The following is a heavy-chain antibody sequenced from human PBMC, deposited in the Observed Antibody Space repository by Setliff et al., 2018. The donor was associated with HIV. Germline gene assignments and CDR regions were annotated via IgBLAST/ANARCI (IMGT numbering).Heavy chain of an antibody. CDR3: ARGQPPTPRPYFYHMDV. CDR2: INPNSGGT. CDR1: GYTFSGYY. Sequence: ASVKVSCKASGYTFSGYYIHWVRQAPGQGLEWMGWINPNSGGTNYAQKFQGRVNMTRYTSITTAYLELSSLRSEDTAVYYCARGQPPTPRPYFYHMDVWGNGTSVTVSS. V-gene: IGHV1-2*02. D-gene: IGHD2-15*01. J-gene: IGHJ6*03.